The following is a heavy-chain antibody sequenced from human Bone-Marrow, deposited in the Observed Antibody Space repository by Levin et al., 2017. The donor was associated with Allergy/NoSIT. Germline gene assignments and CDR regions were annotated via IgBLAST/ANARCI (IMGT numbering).Heavy chain of an antibody. CDR3: ARGHSTSGFDS. V-gene: IGHV4-34*01. CDR1: GASFSGYY. J-gene: IGHJ4*02. Sequence: SETLSLTCAVSGASFSGYYWSWIRQTPGKGLEWLGEVHDVASPTYNPSLKGRLTMSMSTSRNEFSLELKSVTVADTAVYYCARGHSTSGFDSWGQGILVTVSS. CDR2: VHDVASP. D-gene: IGHD3-10*01.